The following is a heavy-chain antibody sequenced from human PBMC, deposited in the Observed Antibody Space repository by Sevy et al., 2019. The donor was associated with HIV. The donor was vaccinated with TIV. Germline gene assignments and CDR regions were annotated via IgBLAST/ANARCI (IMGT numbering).Heavy chain of an antibody. J-gene: IGHJ5*02. D-gene: IGHD2-15*01. V-gene: IGHV1-24*01. Sequence: ASVKVSCKVFGYSLSKLSMHWVRQAPGKGLEWMGSLDPGNGEITYAQTLQGRVTMTEDTSTDTAYMELSSLTSEETATYYCATVGLGYYSGSSYYQGDWFDPWCQGTLVTVSS. CDR1: GYSLSKLS. CDR3: ATVGLGYYSGSSYYQGDWFDP. CDR2: LDPGNGEI.